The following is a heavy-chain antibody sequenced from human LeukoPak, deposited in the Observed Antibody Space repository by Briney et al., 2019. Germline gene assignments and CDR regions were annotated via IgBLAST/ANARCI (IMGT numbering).Heavy chain of an antibody. Sequence: GGSLRLSCAASGFTFSSYAMGWVRQAPGKGLEWVANIKQDGSAKYYVDSVRGRFTISRDNAKTSLYLQMNSLRAEDTAVYYCASDGPSVGIDFWGQGALVTVSS. V-gene: IGHV3-7*01. J-gene: IGHJ4*02. D-gene: IGHD7-27*01. CDR2: IKQDGSAK. CDR3: ASDGPSVGIDF. CDR1: GFTFSSYA.